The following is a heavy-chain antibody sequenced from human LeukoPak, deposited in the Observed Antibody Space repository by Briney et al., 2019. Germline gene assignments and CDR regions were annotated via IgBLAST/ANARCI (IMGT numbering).Heavy chain of an antibody. J-gene: IGHJ4*02. CDR1: GGTFSSYI. Sequence: GSSVKVSCKAWGGTFSSYIITWVRQAPGQGLEWMGGINPIFGTASYAHKFRGRITFTTDESTSTAYMELTSLKAEDTAVYYCAREEYCSGGSCYPRHHFDHWGQGTLVTVSS. D-gene: IGHD2-15*01. V-gene: IGHV1-69*05. CDR3: AREEYCSGGSCYPRHHFDH. CDR2: INPIFGTA.